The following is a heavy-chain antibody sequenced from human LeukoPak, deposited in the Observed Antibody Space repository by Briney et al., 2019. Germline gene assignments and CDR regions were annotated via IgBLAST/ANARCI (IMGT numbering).Heavy chain of an antibody. CDR2: IYPGDSDS. J-gene: IGHJ3*02. Sequence: GESLKISCKGSGDSFTSYWIAWVRQMPGKGLEWMGIIYPGDSDSRYSPSFQGQVTISVDKSISTAYLQWSSLKASDTAMYYCARHGEYYYDSSGYLDAFDIWGQGTMVTVSS. V-gene: IGHV5-51*01. D-gene: IGHD3-22*01. CDR1: GDSFTSYW. CDR3: ARHGEYYYDSSGYLDAFDI.